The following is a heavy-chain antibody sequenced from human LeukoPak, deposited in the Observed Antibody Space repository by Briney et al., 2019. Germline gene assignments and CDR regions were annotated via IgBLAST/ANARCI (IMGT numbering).Heavy chain of an antibody. D-gene: IGHD1-26*01. CDR1: GFTFSSYA. J-gene: IGHJ4*02. V-gene: IGHV3-64*01. Sequence: GGSLRLSCAASGFTFSSYAMHWVRQAPGKGLEYVSAISSNGGSTYYANSVKGRFTISRDNSKNTLYLQMGSLRAEDMAVYYCAREMGGGYFPNYDYWGQGALVTVSS. CDR3: AREMGGGYFPNYDY. CDR2: ISSNGGST.